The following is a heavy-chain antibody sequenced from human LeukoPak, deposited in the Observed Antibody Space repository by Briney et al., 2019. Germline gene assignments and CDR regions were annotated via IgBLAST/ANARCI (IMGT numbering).Heavy chain of an antibody. CDR3: ARVWAWGSGNYFDN. CDR1: GFTFDAFG. Sequence: GGSLRLSCAASGFTFDAFGMTWVRQAPGKGLEWVSAIRGDAGSTDYADSVKGRFTISRDNAKNSLYLQMTSLRVEDTALYYCARVWAWGSGNYFDNWGQGTLVTVSS. J-gene: IGHJ4*02. CDR2: IRGDAGST. V-gene: IGHV3-20*04. D-gene: IGHD7-27*01.